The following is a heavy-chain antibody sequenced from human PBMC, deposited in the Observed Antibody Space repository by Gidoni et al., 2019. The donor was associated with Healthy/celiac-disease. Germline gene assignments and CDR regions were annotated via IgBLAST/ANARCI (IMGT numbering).Heavy chain of an antibody. CDR2: IYTSGST. Sequence: QVQLQESGPGLVKPSQTLSLTCTVSGGSISSGSYYWSWIRQPAGKGLEWIGRIYTSGSTNYNPSLKSRVTISVDTSKNQFSLKLSSVTAADTAVYYCARDGSSGWYGGAFDIWGQGTMVTVSS. CDR1: GGSISSGSYY. D-gene: IGHD6-19*01. J-gene: IGHJ3*02. CDR3: ARDGSSGWYGGAFDI. V-gene: IGHV4-61*02.